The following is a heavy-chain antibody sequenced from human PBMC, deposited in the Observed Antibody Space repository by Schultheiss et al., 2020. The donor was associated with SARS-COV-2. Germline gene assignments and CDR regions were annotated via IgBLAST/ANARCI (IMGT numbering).Heavy chain of an antibody. V-gene: IGHV1-69*06. J-gene: IGHJ4*02. CDR3: AVVGATTPDYFDY. CDR2: IIPIFGTA. Sequence: SVKVSCKASGGTFSSYGISWVRQAPGQGLEWMGGIIPIFGTANYAQKFQGRVTITADKSTSTAYMELSSLRSEDTAVYYCAVVGATTPDYFDYWGQGTLVTVSS. D-gene: IGHD1-26*01. CDR1: GGTFSSYG.